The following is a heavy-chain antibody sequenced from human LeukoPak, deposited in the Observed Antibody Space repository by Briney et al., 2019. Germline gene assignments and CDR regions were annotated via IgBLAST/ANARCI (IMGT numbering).Heavy chain of an antibody. D-gene: IGHD6-19*01. CDR1: GFTSSSYV. J-gene: IGHJ4*02. Sequence: GGSLRPSCASSGFTSSSYVMSWVRRARSNGLEWGSAISGSGASTYYADSVQGRFTISRDNSKNTLYLQMNSLRAEDTAVYYCAKDSSGWYGKGIDYWDQGTLVTVSS. CDR3: AKDSSGWYGKGIDY. V-gene: IGHV3-23*01. CDR2: ISGSGAST.